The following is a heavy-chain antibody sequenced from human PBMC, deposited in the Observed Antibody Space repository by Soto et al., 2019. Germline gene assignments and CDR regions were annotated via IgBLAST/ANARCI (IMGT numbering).Heavy chain of an antibody. V-gene: IGHV4-30-2*01. CDR3: ARGRGGQYNWFDP. CDR2: IYHSGST. J-gene: IGHJ5*02. Sequence: SETLSLTCAVSGGSISSGGYSWSWIRQPPGKGLEWTGYIYHSGSTYYNPSLKSRVTISVDRSKNQFSLKLSSVTAADTAVYYCARGRGGQYNWFDPWPGNPGHRLL. D-gene: IGHD2-15*01. CDR1: GGSISSGGYS.